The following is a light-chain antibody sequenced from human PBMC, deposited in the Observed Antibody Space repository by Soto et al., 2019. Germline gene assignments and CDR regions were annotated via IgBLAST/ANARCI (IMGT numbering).Light chain of an antibody. CDR2: AAS. CDR1: QTISSY. J-gene: IGKJ2*01. Sequence: DIQMTQSPSSLSASVGDRVTITCRASQTISSYLNWYQQKPGKAPKLLIYAASSLQSGVPSRFSGSGSVTDFTLSISSLQPEDFATYYCQQCHGIPYTFGQGTKLEIK. CDR3: QQCHGIPYT. V-gene: IGKV1-39*01.